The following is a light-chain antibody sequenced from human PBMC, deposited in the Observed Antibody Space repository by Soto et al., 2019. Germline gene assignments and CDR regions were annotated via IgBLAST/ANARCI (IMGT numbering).Light chain of an antibody. Sequence: EIVLTQSPGTLSLSPGERATLSCRASQSVNNNYFAWYQQKPGQAPRLLIYGASSRATGIPDRFSGSGSGTFFTLIISRLEPEDFAVYYCQQYGTSPVTFGGGTKVDIK. CDR1: QSVNNNY. CDR2: GAS. V-gene: IGKV3-20*01. J-gene: IGKJ4*01. CDR3: QQYGTSPVT.